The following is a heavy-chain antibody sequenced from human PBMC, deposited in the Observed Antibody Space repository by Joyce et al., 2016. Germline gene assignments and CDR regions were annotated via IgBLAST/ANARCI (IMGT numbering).Heavy chain of an antibody. CDR3: AKDLSNDYGLAFDL. D-gene: IGHD4-17*01. Sequence: QAQLVESGGGVVQPGASLRLSCAASGFTFSSFAMHWLRQARDGGLVWVEITSYEGSSKYSADSVKGRFTIARDNSKNTLDLQMNSLTTEDTAMYYCAKDLSNDYGLAFDLWGQGTLVTVSS. CDR2: TSYEGSSK. J-gene: IGHJ3*01. V-gene: IGHV3-30*18. CDR1: GFTFSSFA.